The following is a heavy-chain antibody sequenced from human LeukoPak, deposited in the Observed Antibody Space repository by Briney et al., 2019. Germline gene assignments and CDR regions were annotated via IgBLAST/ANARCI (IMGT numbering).Heavy chain of an antibody. V-gene: IGHV3-53*01. D-gene: IGHD3-10*01. CDR1: GFTVSSNC. J-gene: IGHJ4*02. CDR2: ICSGGST. Sequence: GGSLRLSCAASGFTVSSNCMSWVRQAPGKGLEWVSVICSGGSTYYADSVKGRFTISRDNSKNTLYLQMNSLRAEDTAVYYCAKVRYYGSGSYYPPFDYWGQGTLVTVSS. CDR3: AKVRYYGSGSYYPPFDY.